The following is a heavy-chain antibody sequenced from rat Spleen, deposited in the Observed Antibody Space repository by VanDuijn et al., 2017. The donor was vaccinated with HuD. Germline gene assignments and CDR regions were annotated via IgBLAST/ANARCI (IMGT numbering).Heavy chain of an antibody. CDR1: GFTFNNYW. Sequence: EVQLVESGGGLVQPGRSLKLSCVASGFTFNNYWMTWIRQAPGKGLEWVASITNTGGSTYYRDSVKGRFTISRDNAKSTLYLQMDSLRSEDTATYYCARHLYYYDGSYYPYWYFDFWGPGTMVTVSS. CDR2: ITNTGGST. V-gene: IGHV5-31*01. CDR3: ARHLYYYDGSYYPYWYFDF. J-gene: IGHJ1*01. D-gene: IGHD1-12*02.